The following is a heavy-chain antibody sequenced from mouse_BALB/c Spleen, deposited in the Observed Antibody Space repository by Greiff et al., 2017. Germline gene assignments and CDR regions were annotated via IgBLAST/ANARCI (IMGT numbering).Heavy chain of an antibody. CDR1: GYTFTSYW. CDR3: ARRGQVPRYLDV. J-gene: IGHJ1*01. Sequence: VQLQQPGAELVKPGASVKLSCKASGYTFTSYWMHWVKQRPGQGLEWIGEIDPSDSYTNYNQKFKGKATLTVDKSSSTAYMQLSSLTSEDSAVYYCARRGQVPRYLDVWGAGTTVTVSS. D-gene: IGHD2-14*01. CDR2: IDPSDSYT. V-gene: IGHV1-69*02.